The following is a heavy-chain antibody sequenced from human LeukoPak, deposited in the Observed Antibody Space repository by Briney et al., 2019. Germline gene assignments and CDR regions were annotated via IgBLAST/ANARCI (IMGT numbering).Heavy chain of an antibody. Sequence: GVSLRLSCASSGFILRSYSMCWVRQARGKASECVSGIPESGDITYYADSVQGRFIISRDNSKNTLSLQMNSLRVEDTATYYCAKYCSGVTCSGYWGQGTVVTVSS. CDR2: IPESGDIT. D-gene: IGHD2-15*01. CDR3: AKYCSGVTCSGY. V-gene: IGHV3-23*01. CDR1: GFILRSYS. J-gene: IGHJ4*02.